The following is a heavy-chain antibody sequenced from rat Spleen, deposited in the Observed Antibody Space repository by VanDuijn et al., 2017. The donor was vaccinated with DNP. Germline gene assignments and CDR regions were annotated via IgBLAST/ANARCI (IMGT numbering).Heavy chain of an antibody. CDR1: GITFSDHN. Sequence: EVQLVESGGGLVQPGRSLKLSCAVSGITFSDHNMAWVRQAPKKGLEWVATITYDGVNTYYRDSVNGRFTISRDNAKTTLYLQMNSLCSEDTATYYCARHYNNNLHWFPYWGQGTLVTVSS. CDR3: ARHYNNNLHWFPY. D-gene: IGHD1-10*01. J-gene: IGHJ3*01. CDR2: ITYDGVNT. V-gene: IGHV5-7*01.